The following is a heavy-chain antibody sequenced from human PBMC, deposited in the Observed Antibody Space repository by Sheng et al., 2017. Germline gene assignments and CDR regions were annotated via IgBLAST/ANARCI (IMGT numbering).Heavy chain of an antibody. CDR2: IYSSGST. J-gene: IGHJ6*03. V-gene: IGHV3-66*01. Sequence: EVHLVESGGGLVQPGTSLRLSCAASGFNFHDYAMHWVRQPPGKGLEWVSVIYSSGSTYYADSVKGRFTISRDNSKNTLYLQMNSLRADDTAVYYCARGPSGDGIHQWIILGWYMDVWGQGTTVTVSS. D-gene: IGHD5-18*01. CDR3: ARGPSGDGIHQWIILGWYMDV. CDR1: GFNFHDYA.